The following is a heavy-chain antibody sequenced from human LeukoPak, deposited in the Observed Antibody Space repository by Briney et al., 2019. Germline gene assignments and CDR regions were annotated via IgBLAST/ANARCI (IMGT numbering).Heavy chain of an antibody. J-gene: IGHJ4*02. V-gene: IGHV3-43*01. CDR2: ITWDGGST. D-gene: IGHD3-10*01. Sequence: GGSLRLSCAASGFTFSSYAMSWVRQAPGKGLEWVSLITWDGGSTYYADSVKGRFTISRDNSKNSLYLQMNSLRTEDTALYYCAKGKNTGSYLSHVDYWGQGTLVTVSS. CDR3: AKGKNTGSYLSHVDY. CDR1: GFTFSSYA.